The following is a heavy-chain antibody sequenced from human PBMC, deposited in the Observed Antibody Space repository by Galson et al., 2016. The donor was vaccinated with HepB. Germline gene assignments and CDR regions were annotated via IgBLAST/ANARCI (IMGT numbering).Heavy chain of an antibody. D-gene: IGHD1-26*01. Sequence: SLRLSCAASGFTFSSYAMSWVRQAPGKGLEWVSTITGSGGWIKYADSVKGRLITSRDNSKNTLYLQLNSLRAEDTAVYYCVKEGYCFFSDCDNSTPTDAFDIWGQGTMVTVSS. CDR2: ITGSGGWI. CDR1: GFTFSSYA. V-gene: IGHV3-23*01. CDR3: VKEGYCFFSDCDNSTPTDAFDI. J-gene: IGHJ3*02.